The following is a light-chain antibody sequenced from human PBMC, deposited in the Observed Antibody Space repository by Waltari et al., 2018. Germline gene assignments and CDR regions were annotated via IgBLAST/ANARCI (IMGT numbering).Light chain of an antibody. CDR2: EAS. CDR1: QRIGST. J-gene: IGKJ4*01. CDR3: QQCNSYLLT. Sequence: DIQMTQSPSTLSASVGDRVTITCRASQRIGSTLDWYQQKPGKAPKVVFHEASSLGSGAPSRFSGSGSATEFTLISSRLQPDDFATYYCQQCNSYLLTFGGGTKVEIK. V-gene: IGKV1-5*03.